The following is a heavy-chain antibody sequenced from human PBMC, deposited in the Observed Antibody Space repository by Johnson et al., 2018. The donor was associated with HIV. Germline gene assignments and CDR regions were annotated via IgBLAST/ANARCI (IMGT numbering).Heavy chain of an antibody. D-gene: IGHD4-11*01. CDR1: GFTFSSYG. J-gene: IGHJ3*02. CDR2: ISDDGTNK. Sequence: QVQLVESGGGVVQPGRSLRLSCAASGFTFSSYGMHWVRQAPGKGLEWVAVISDDGTNKFYADSVKGRFTISRDNSKDTLYLRMNSLRAEDTAVYYCAKDTYSHRLTVTESGFDIWGQGTMVTVSS. V-gene: IGHV3-33*03. CDR3: AKDTYSHRLTVTESGFDI.